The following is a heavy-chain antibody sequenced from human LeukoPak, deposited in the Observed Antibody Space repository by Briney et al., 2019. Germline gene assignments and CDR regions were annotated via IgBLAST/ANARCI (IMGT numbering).Heavy chain of an antibody. D-gene: IGHD3-9*01. V-gene: IGHV3-30*18. Sequence: GGSLRLSCAASGLTFSGYDMHWVRQAPGKGLEWVAVTSYDGSNRYYSDSVKGRFTISRDNSKNTLYLQMNSLRAEDTAVYYCAKAVHYDTLAGPGRDHYYYYGMDVWGQGTTVTVSS. CDR1: GLTFSGYD. J-gene: IGHJ6*02. CDR2: TSYDGSNR. CDR3: AKAVHYDTLAGPGRDHYYYYGMDV.